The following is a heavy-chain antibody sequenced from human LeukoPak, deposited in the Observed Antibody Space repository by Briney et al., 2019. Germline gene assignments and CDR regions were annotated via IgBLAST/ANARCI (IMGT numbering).Heavy chain of an antibody. CDR1: GFIFSNYA. J-gene: IGHJ4*02. CDR3: ARGWYNFDY. V-gene: IGHV3-23*01. Sequence: PGGSLRLSCAASGFIFSNYAMSWVRQAPGKGLEWVSGINNSGDRRFYADSVKGRFTISRDNSKNTLYLQMNSLRAEDTAVYYCARGWYNFDYWGQGTRVTDSS. CDR2: INNSGDRR. D-gene: IGHD6-19*01.